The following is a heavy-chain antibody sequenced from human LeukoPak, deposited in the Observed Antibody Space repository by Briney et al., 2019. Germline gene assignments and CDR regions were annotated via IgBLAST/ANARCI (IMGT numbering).Heavy chain of an antibody. J-gene: IGHJ6*02. CDR1: GFTFNNYA. CDR3: AKVSGGGLYYDGMDV. Sequence: GGSPRLSCAASGFTFNNYAMNWVRQAPGKGLEWVSVISGSGGTTYYADSVKGRFTISRDSSKNTLYLQMNSLRAEDTAVYYCAKVSGGGLYYDGMDVWGQGTTVTVSS. D-gene: IGHD1-14*01. CDR2: ISGSGGTT. V-gene: IGHV3-23*01.